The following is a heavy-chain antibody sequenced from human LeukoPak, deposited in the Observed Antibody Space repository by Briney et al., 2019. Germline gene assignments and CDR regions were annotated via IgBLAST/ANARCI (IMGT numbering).Heavy chain of an antibody. Sequence: GGSLRLSCAASGFTFNNYGMSWVRQAPGKGLEWVSAISGSGGSTYYADSVKGRFTISRDNSKNTLYLQMNSLRAEDTAVYYCAKGYYYDSSGYYQDWGQGTLVTVSS. CDR2: ISGSGGST. D-gene: IGHD3-22*01. V-gene: IGHV3-23*01. CDR3: AKGYYYDSSGYYQD. CDR1: GFTFNNYG. J-gene: IGHJ4*02.